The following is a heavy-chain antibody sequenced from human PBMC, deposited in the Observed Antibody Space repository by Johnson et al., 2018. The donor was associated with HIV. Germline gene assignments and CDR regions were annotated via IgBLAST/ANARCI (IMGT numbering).Heavy chain of an antibody. D-gene: IGHD1-26*01. Sequence: EVQLVESGGSVVRPGGSLRLSCAASGFSFNDYGMNWVRQVPGKGLEWVSGINWNGDSIGYVDSVKGRFTISRDNVKRSLYLQMNSLRVEDTAVYYCVTADRGSAWGQGTTVTVSS. CDR3: VTADRGSA. J-gene: IGHJ3*01. V-gene: IGHV3-20*04. CDR2: INWNGDSI. CDR1: GFSFNDYG.